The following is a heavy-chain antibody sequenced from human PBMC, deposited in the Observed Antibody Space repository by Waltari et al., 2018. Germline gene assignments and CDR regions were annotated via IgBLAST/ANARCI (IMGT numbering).Heavy chain of an antibody. CDR1: GFPFSRFW. J-gene: IGHJ6*02. V-gene: IGHV3-74*01. Sequence: EEQLVESGGGLAQPGESLRLPCAASGFPFSRFWMDWVRQAPGKGLVWVSRINSDGSSTTYADSVKGRFTISRDNAKNTLYVQMNRLRAEDTAVYYCARVATKTYSSPVPGRPYYYGMDVWGQGTTVTVSS. CDR3: ARVATKTYSSPVPGRPYYYGMDV. CDR2: INSDGSST. D-gene: IGHD6-19*01.